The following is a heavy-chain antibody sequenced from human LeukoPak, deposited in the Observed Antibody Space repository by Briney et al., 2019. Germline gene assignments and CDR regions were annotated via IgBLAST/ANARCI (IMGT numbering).Heavy chain of an antibody. J-gene: IGHJ4*02. D-gene: IGHD6-19*01. CDR2: ISGSGRST. Sequence: GGSLRFSCAASGFTFSNYVMSWVRQAPGKGLEWVSGISGSGRSTYYADSVKGRFTISRDNSKNTLYLQMNSLRAEDTAVYYCAKDKSSSSGWYYFDYWGQGTLVTVSS. CDR1: GFTFSNYV. CDR3: AKDKSSSSGWYYFDY. V-gene: IGHV3-23*01.